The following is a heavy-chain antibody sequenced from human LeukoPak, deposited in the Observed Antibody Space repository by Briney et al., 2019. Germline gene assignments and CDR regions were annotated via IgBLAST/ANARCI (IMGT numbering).Heavy chain of an antibody. CDR3: ARDLLLDFDY. D-gene: IGHD2-21*02. V-gene: IGHV3-48*04. CDR1: GFTFSSYS. CDR2: ISSSGSTI. J-gene: IGHJ4*02. Sequence: PGGSLRLSCAASGFTFSSYSMNWVRQAPGKGLEWVSSISSSGSTIYYADSVKGRFTISRDNAKNSLYLQMNSLRAEDTAVYYCARDLLLDFDYWGQGTLVTVSS.